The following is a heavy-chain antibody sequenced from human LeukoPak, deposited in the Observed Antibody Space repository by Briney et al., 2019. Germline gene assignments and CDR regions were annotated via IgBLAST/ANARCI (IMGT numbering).Heavy chain of an antibody. CDR2: IYYGGTT. D-gene: IGHD1-26*01. V-gene: IGHV4-39*07. CDR3: ASLGVSYGMDV. J-gene: IGHJ6*02. Sequence: PSETLSLTCTVSGGPISSSSYYWAWIRQPPGKGLEWIGSIYYGGTTYYNPSLKSRVTISVDRFKDQFSLKMTSMTAADTAVYYCASLGVSYGMDVWGQGTTVTVSS. CDR1: GGPISSSSYY.